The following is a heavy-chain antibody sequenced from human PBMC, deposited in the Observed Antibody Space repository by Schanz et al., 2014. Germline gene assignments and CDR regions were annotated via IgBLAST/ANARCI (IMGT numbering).Heavy chain of an antibody. Sequence: QVQLVQSGPEVEKPGASVKVSCKTSGYTFVSYSMHWVRQAPGQGVEWMGWITAYNGDTNYALKLQGRVTMTTDTSTGTAYMELRSLRSDDTALYYCTRGGYSYALSAFDIWGQGTMVTVSS. CDR2: ITAYNGDT. D-gene: IGHD5-18*01. J-gene: IGHJ3*02. CDR3: TRGGYSYALSAFDI. V-gene: IGHV1-18*04. CDR1: GYTFVSYS.